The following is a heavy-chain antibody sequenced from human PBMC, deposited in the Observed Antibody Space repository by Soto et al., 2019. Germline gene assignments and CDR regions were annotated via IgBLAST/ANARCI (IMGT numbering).Heavy chain of an antibody. Sequence: QVHLVQSGAEVKKPGASVKVSCKGSGYGFTTYGITWVLQAPGQGLEWMAWISAHNGNTNYAQKLQGRVTVTRDTSTSTAYMELRCLRSDDTAVYYCGRGRYGDYWGQGALVTVSS. V-gene: IGHV1-18*01. D-gene: IGHD1-1*01. CDR3: GRGRYGDY. CDR2: ISAHNGNT. CDR1: GYGFTTYG. J-gene: IGHJ4*02.